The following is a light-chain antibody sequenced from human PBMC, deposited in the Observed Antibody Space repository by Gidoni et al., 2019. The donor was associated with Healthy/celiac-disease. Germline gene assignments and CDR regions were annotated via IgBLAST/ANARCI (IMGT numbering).Light chain of an antibody. CDR2: GAS. V-gene: IGKV3-15*01. Sequence: EIVMTQSPATLSVSPGERATLSCRASQSVSSNLAWYQQKPGQAPRLLIYGASTRSTGIPARFSGSGSGTEFTLTISSLQSEDFAVYYCQQYNNSPPITFGQXTRLEIK. CDR3: QQYNNSPPIT. J-gene: IGKJ5*01. CDR1: QSVSSN.